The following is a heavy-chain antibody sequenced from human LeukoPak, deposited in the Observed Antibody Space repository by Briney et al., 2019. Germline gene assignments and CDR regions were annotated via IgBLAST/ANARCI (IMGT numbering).Heavy chain of an antibody. V-gene: IGHV4-59*01. D-gene: IGHD5-24*01. CDR1: GGSISRYY. CDR3: ARVTATIASNFDY. J-gene: IGHJ4*02. Sequence: SETLSLTCTVSGGSISRYYWSWIRQPPGKGLEWIGYIYYTGSTNYNPSLKSRVTISVDTSKNQFSLKLSSVTAADTAVYYCARVTATIASNFDYWGQGTLVTVSS. CDR2: IYYTGST.